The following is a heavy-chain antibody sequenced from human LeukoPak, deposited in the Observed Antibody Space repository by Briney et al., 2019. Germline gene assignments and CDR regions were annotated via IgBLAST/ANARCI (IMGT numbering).Heavy chain of an antibody. D-gene: IGHD4-23*01. CDR2: IYYSGST. Sequence: SETLSLTCTVSGVSISSYYWSWIRQPPGKGLEWIGYIYYSGSTNYNPSLKSRVTISVDTSKNQFSLKLSSVTAADTAVYYCARLRDYGGNSRVRHGMDVWGQGTMVTVSS. V-gene: IGHV4-59*01. CDR3: ARLRDYGGNSRVRHGMDV. CDR1: GVSISSYY. J-gene: IGHJ6*02.